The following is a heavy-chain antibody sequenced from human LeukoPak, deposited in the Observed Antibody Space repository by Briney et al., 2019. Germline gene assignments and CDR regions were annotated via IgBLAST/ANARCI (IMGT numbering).Heavy chain of an antibody. Sequence: GGSLRLSCSASGFTFSSYAMHWVREAPGKGLEYVSAISSNGGGTYYADSVKGRFSISRDNSKDTLYLQMRSLRPEDTAVYYCVRTLGAFDYWGQGTLVSVSS. V-gene: IGHV3-64D*06. CDR1: GFTFSSYA. D-gene: IGHD3-16*01. J-gene: IGHJ4*02. CDR2: ISSNGGGT. CDR3: VRTLGAFDY.